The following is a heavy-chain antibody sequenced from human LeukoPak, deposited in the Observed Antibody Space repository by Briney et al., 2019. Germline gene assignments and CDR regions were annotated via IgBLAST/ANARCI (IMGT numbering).Heavy chain of an antibody. CDR1: GGSISSYY. V-gene: IGHV4-4*07. D-gene: IGHD1-26*01. J-gene: IGHJ4*02. CDR3: ARDLIVGAESYYFDN. Sequence: PSETLSLTCTVSGGSISSYYWSWIRQPAGKGLEWIGRIYTSGSTYYNPSLKSRVTISVDTSMNQFSLQLTSVTAADTGVYYCARDLIVGAESYYFDNWGQGSLVTVSS. CDR2: IYTSGST.